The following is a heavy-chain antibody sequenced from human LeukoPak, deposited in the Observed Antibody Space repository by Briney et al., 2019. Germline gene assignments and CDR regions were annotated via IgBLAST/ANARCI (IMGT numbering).Heavy chain of an antibody. CDR2: IIPIFGTA. CDR1: GGTFSSYA. V-gene: IGHV1-69*13. Sequence: GASVKVSCKASGGTFSSYAISWVRQAPGQGLEWMGGIIPIFGTANYAQKFQGRVTITSDESTSTACMELSSLRSEDTAVYYCARGPVLGATVSAFDIWGQGTMVTVSS. CDR3: ARGPVLGATVSAFDI. D-gene: IGHD1-26*01. J-gene: IGHJ3*02.